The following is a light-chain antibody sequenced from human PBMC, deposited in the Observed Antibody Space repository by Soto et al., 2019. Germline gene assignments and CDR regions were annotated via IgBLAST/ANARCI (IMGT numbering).Light chain of an antibody. V-gene: IGLV2-14*01. Sequence: QSVLTRPASVSGSPGQSITISCTGTSSDVGGYNYVSWYQQHPDKAPKLMIYEVTNRPSGVSFRFSGSKSGNTASLTISGLQPEDEADYYCSSYTSTSTLYVFGTGTKLTVL. CDR3: SSYTSTSTLYV. CDR1: SSDVGGYNY. CDR2: EVT. J-gene: IGLJ1*01.